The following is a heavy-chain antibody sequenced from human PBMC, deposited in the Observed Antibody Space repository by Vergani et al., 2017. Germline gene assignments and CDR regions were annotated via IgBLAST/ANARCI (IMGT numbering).Heavy chain of an antibody. J-gene: IGHJ4*02. V-gene: IGHV1-69*11. CDR2: IIPILGTA. Sequence: QVQLVQSGAEVKKPGSSVKVSCKASGGTFSSYAISWVRQAPGQGLGWMGRIIPILGTANYAQKFQGRVTLTADESTSTAYMERSSLRSEDTAVYYCARDQLSVHGDYVDYWGQGTLVTVSS. CDR3: ARDQLSVHGDYVDY. D-gene: IGHD4-17*01. CDR1: GGTFSSYA.